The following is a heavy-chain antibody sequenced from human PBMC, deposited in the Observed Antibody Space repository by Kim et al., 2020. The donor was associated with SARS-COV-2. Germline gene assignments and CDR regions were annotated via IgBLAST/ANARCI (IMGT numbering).Heavy chain of an antibody. CDR1: GGSISSSSYY. D-gene: IGHD5-12*01. Sequence: SETLSLTCTVSGGSISSSSYYWGWIRQPPGKGLEWIGSIYYSGSTYYNPSLKSRVTISVDTSKNQFSLKLSSVTAADTAVYYCARGNVVMATITTEYYF. CDR2: IYYSGST. CDR3: ARGNVVMATITTEYYF. J-gene: IGHJ4*01. V-gene: IGHV4-39*07.